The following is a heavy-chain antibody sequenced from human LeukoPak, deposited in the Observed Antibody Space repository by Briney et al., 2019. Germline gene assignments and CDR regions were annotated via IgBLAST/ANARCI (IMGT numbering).Heavy chain of an antibody. CDR2: IYSGGST. CDR3: AKAIFGVVIGFGGFDFDY. V-gene: IGHV3-53*01. J-gene: IGHJ4*02. CDR1: GFTVSSNY. Sequence: GGSLRLSWAASGFTVSSNYMSWVRQAPGKGLEWVSVIYSGGSTYYADSVKGRFTISRDNSKNTLYLQMNSLRAEDTAVYYCAKAIFGVVIGFGGFDFDYWGQGTLVTVSS. D-gene: IGHD3-3*01.